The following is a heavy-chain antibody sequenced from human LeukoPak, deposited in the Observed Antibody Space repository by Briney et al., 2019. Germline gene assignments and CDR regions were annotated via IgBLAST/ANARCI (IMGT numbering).Heavy chain of an antibody. V-gene: IGHV4-30-2*01. D-gene: IGHD3-10*01. J-gene: IGHJ4*02. CDR2: IYHSGST. Sequence: PSQTLTLTCTVSGGSISSGGYYWSWIRQPPGKGLEWIGYIYHSGSTYYNPSLKSRVTISVDRSKNQFSLKLSSVTAADTAVYYCARGSFGFDYWGQGTLVTVSS. CDR1: GGSISSGGYY. CDR3: ARGSFGFDY.